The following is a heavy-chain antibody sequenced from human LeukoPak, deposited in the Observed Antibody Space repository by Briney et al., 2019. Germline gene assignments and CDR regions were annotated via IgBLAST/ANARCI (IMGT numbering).Heavy chain of an antibody. D-gene: IGHD3-16*01. CDR1: GFSFSNYW. J-gene: IGHJ6*02. CDR2: TNEHGTII. Sequence: GGSLRLSCAASGFSFSNYWFHWVRQAPGEGLVWVSRTNEHGTIINYADSVKGRFTISRDNAKNTLYLQMSNLRAEDTAVYFCARGGGLDVWGQGATVTVSS. V-gene: IGHV3-74*01. CDR3: ARGGGLDV.